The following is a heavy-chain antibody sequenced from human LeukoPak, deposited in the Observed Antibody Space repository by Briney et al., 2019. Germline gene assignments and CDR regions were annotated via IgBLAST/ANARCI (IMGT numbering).Heavy chain of an antibody. V-gene: IGHV4-39*01. J-gene: IGHJ4*02. CDR1: GGSISGSSYY. CDR3: TRRAYCSGGTCYSDY. CDR2: IYRDGST. Sequence: PSETLSLTCTVSGGSISGSSYYWGWIRQPPGKGLEWIGSIYRDGSTYYNPSLRGRVTISVDTSKNQFSLKLSSVTAADTAVYYCTRRAYCSGGTCYSDYWGQGTLVTVSS. D-gene: IGHD2-15*01.